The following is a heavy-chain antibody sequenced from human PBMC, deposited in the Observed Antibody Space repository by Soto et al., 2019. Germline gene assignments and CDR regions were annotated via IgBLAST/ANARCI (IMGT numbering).Heavy chain of an antibody. CDR3: ASAYTGGWYYFDC. J-gene: IGHJ4*02. CDR2: IWYDGSNK. V-gene: IGHV3-33*01. CDR1: GFTFSSYG. D-gene: IGHD6-19*01. Sequence: QVQLVESGGGVVQPGRSLRLSCAASGFTFSSYGMHWVRQAPGKGLEWVAVIWYDGSNKHYADYVKGRFTISRDHSKSTLYLQMNSLRAEDRAVYYCASAYTGGWYYFDCWGQGTLVTVSS.